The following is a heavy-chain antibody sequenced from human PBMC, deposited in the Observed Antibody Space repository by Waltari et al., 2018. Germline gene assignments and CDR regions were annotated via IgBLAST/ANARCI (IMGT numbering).Heavy chain of an antibody. CDR2: ISGGSATK. CDR1: GFTFSNYV. J-gene: IGHJ4*02. V-gene: IGHV3-23*01. CDR3: ARRPACSGGTCAFDY. D-gene: IGHD2-15*01. Sequence: EVQLLESGGGLVQPGGSLRLSCAASGFTFSNYVMSWVRQAPGQGLEWVSSISGGSATKHDAESVKGRFTISRDNSRNTLYLQMSSLRVDDTAVYYCARRPACSGGTCAFDYCGQGTLVTVSS.